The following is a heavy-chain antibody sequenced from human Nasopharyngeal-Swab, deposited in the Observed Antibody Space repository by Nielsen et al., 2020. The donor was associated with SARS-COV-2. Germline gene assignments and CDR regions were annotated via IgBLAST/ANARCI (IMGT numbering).Heavy chain of an antibody. V-gene: IGHV3-11*06. CDR2: ISSSSSYT. Sequence: GGSLRLSCAASGFTFSDYYMSWIRQAPGKGLEWVSYISSSSSYTNYADSVKGRFTISRDNAKNSLYLQMNSLRAEDTAVYYCARDPGDSNFDYWGQGTLVTVSS. J-gene: IGHJ4*02. D-gene: IGHD2-21*02. CDR3: ARDPGDSNFDY. CDR1: GFTFSDYY.